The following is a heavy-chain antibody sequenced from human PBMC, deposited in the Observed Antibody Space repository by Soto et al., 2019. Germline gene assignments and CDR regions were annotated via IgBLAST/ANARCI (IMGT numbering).Heavy chain of an antibody. CDR3: ARDRGVYGAGSYYYHGMDA. V-gene: IGHV1-18*01. Sequence: QVQLVQSGAEVKKPGASVNVSCKASGYTFTSYGISWVRQAPGQGLEWMGWLSAYNGNTNYAQKLQGRVTMTTDTSTSTAYMELRSLRSDDTAVYYCARDRGVYGAGSYYYHGMDAWGQGTTVTVSS. CDR2: LSAYNGNT. CDR1: GYTFTSYG. D-gene: IGHD3-10*01. J-gene: IGHJ6*02.